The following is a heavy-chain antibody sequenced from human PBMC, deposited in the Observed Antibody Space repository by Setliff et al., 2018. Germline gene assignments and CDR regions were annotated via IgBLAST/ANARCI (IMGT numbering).Heavy chain of an antibody. V-gene: IGHV5-51*01. CDR3: VAVRWNYPTV. Sequence: GESLKISCKASGYLFPSYWIGWVRQVPGKGLEWMGIIYPGDSDTRYTPSLQGQVTISVDKSISTAYLHWGSLRAEDTAVFYCVAVRWNYPTVWGQGTPVTVSS. CDR2: IYPGDSDT. D-gene: IGHD1-7*01. J-gene: IGHJ4*02. CDR1: GYLFPSYW.